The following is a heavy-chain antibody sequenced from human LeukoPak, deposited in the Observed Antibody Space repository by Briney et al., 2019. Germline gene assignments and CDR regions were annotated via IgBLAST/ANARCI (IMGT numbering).Heavy chain of an antibody. Sequence: GGSLRLSCAASGFSFSAYWMSWVRQAPGKGLEWVANIKHDGSEKYDVDSVRGRFTISRDNSQNSLYLQMNSLRPEDTAVYYCARGAGRDHPDYWGQGTLVTVSS. J-gene: IGHJ4*02. D-gene: IGHD4/OR15-4a*01. CDR1: GFSFSAYW. V-gene: IGHV3-7*01. CDR2: IKHDGSEK. CDR3: ARGAGRDHPDY.